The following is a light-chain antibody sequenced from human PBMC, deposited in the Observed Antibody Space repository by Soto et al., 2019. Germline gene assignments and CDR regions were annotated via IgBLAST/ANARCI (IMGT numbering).Light chain of an antibody. CDR2: EVS. J-gene: IGLJ3*02. CDR3: SSYTSSATLV. CDR1: TSDIGTYNY. V-gene: IGLV2-14*01. Sequence: QSALTQPASVSGSPGQSITIPCSGATSDIGTYNYVSWYQHHPGKVPKVIIYEVSNRPSGVSNRFSGSKSGNTASLTISGLQAEDEADYYCSSYTSSATLVFGGGTKVTVL.